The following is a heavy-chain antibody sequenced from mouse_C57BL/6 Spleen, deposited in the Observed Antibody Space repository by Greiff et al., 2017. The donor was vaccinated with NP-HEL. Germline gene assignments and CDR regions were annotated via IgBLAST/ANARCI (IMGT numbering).Heavy chain of an antibody. J-gene: IGHJ2*01. D-gene: IGHD1-1*01. CDR2: INPSSGYT. CDR1: GYTFTSYW. V-gene: IGHV1-7*01. Sequence: QVQLQQSGAELAKPGASVKLSCKASGYTFTSYWMHWVKQRPGQGLEWIGYINPSSGYTKYNQKFKDKATLHADKSSSTAYMQLSSLTYEDSAVYYCARGVATFYYFDYWGQGTTLTVSS. CDR3: ARGVATFYYFDY.